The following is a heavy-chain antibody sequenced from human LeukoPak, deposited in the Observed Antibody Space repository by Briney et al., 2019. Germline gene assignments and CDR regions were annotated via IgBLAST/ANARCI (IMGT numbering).Heavy chain of an antibody. CDR3: ARVPIPTVTNPLGWFDP. CDR2: ISAYNGNT. V-gene: IGHV1-18*01. D-gene: IGHD4-17*01. Sequence: GASVKVSCKASGYTFTSYGISWVRQAPGQGLEWMGWISAYNGNTNYAQKLQGRVTMTTDTSTSTAYMELRSLRSDDTAVYYCARVPIPTVTNPLGWFDPWGQGTLVTVSS. J-gene: IGHJ5*02. CDR1: GYTFTSYG.